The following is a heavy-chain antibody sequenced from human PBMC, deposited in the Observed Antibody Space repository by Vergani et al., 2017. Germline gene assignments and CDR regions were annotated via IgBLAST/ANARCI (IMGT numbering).Heavy chain of an antibody. J-gene: IGHJ4*02. CDR1: GFTFSSYS. V-gene: IGHV3-48*01. CDR3: ARSLVAGKGGY. Sequence: DVQLVESGGDLVPPGGSLRLSCAASGFTFSSYSMNWVRQAPGKGLEWISYISTTSDTIYYADSVRGRFTISRDNAKNSLYLEMNRLRVEDTAVYFCARSLVAGKGGYWGQGSRVAVSS. D-gene: IGHD6-19*01. CDR2: ISTTSDTI.